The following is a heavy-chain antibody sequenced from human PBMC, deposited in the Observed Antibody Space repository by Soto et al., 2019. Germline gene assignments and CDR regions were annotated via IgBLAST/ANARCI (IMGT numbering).Heavy chain of an antibody. J-gene: IGHJ4*02. CDR2: IKSKTDGGTT. D-gene: IGHD6-13*01. V-gene: IGHV3-15*01. CDR1: GFTFSNAW. Sequence: EVQLVESGGGLVKPGGSLRLSCAASGFTFSNAWMSWVRQAPGKGLEWVGRIKSKTDGGTTDYAAPGKGRFTISSDDSKNTLYLQMNSLKTEDTAVYYCTTARRIAAADYWGQGTLVTVAS. CDR3: TTARRIAAADY.